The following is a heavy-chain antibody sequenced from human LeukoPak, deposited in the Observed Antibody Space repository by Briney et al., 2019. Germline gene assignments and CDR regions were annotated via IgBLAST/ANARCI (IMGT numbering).Heavy chain of an antibody. D-gene: IGHD4-17*01. CDR2: IHYSGTT. Sequence: SETLSLTCSVSGGSISRSSYYWGWIRQTPGKGLEWIGSIHYSGTTYCNPSLSSRVTISVDLSKDQFSLKLTSVTAADTAVYYCARPYGAYLYHFDSWGQGTLVTVSS. CDR1: GGSISRSSYY. CDR3: ARPYGAYLYHFDS. J-gene: IGHJ5*01. V-gene: IGHV4-39*01.